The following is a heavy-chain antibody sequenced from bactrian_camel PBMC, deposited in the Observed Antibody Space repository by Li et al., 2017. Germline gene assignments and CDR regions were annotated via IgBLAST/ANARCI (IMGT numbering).Heavy chain of an antibody. Sequence: QLVESGGGSVQAGTSLILSCAAVGRTYPNYVMGWFRQAPGKEREGVATVDSGGNANYAESVKGRFTIIMNNAQNTVWLQMNSLLPEDTAVYFCAAVGPVRRVCVYTMTPFANERGQGTQVTVS. J-gene: IGHJ4*01. CDR2: VDSGGNA. CDR1: GRTYPNYV. D-gene: IGHD2*01. CDR3: AAVGPVRRVCVYTMTPFANE. V-gene: IGHV3S53*01.